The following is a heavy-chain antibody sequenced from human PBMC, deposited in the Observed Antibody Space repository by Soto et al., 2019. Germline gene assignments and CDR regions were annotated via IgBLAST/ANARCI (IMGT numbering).Heavy chain of an antibody. CDR3: ARDGQDIVLMVYATPFYFDY. J-gene: IGHJ4*02. CDR2: IWYDGSNK. D-gene: IGHD2-8*01. Sequence: GGSLRLSCAASGFTFSSYGMHWVRQAPGKGLEWVAVIWYDGSNKYYADSVKGRFTISRDNSKNTLYLQMNSLRAEDTAVYYCARDGQDIVLMVYATPFYFDYWGQGTLVTVSS. V-gene: IGHV3-33*01. CDR1: GFTFSSYG.